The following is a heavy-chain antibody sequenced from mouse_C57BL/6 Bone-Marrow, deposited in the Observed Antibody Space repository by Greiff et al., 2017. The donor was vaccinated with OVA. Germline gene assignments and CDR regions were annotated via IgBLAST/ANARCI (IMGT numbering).Heavy chain of an antibody. V-gene: IGHV1-85*01. CDR1: GYTFTSYD. J-gene: IGHJ4*01. Sequence: QVQLKESGPELVKPGASVKLSCKASGYTFTSYDINWVKQRPGQGLEWIGWIYPRDGSTKYNEKFKGKATLTVDTSSSTAYMELHSLTSEDSAVYFFARSGDYYERDYAMDYWGQGTSVTVSS. CDR3: ARSGDYYERDYAMDY. D-gene: IGHD1-1*01. CDR2: IYPRDGST.